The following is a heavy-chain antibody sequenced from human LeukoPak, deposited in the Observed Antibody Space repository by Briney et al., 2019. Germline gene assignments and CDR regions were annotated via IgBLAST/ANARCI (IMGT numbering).Heavy chain of an antibody. Sequence: KPSETLSLTCAVYGGSFSGYYWSWIRQPPGKGLEWIGEINHSGSTNYNPSLKSRVTISVDTSKNQFSLKLSSVTAADTAVYYCARGGSSWYLYYYYYMDVRGKGTTVTVSS. CDR2: INHSGST. J-gene: IGHJ6*03. CDR1: GGSFSGYY. CDR3: ARGGSSWYLYYYYYMDV. V-gene: IGHV4-34*01. D-gene: IGHD6-13*01.